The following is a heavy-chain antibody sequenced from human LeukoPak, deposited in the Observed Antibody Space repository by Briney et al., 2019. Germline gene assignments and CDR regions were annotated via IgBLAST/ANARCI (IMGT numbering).Heavy chain of an antibody. CDR1: GYSISSGNF. V-gene: IGHV4-38-2*01. Sequence: SETLSLTCAVSGYSISSGNFWGWIRRPPGKGLEWIGTIDHSGSTYYNPSLKSRVTISVDTSKNQFSLTLSSVTAADTAFYYCSRGRDRSKAGDHWGPGSLVTVSS. J-gene: IGHJ4*02. CDR3: SRGRDRSKAGDH. CDR2: IDHSGST. D-gene: IGHD5-24*01.